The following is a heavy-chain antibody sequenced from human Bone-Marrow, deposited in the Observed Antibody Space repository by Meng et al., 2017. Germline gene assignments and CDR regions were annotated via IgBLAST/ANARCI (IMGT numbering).Heavy chain of an antibody. CDR1: RFTFSNYW. CDR2: INEDGRRI. J-gene: IGHJ4*02. Sequence: GESLKISCAVSRFTFSNYWMTWVRQAPGRGLEWVANINEDGRRINCVDSVKGRFTISRDNAKNSLYLQMNSLRAEDTAVYYCARDVSRSLEDYWGQGTLVTVSS. V-gene: IGHV3-7*01. CDR3: ARDVSRSLEDY.